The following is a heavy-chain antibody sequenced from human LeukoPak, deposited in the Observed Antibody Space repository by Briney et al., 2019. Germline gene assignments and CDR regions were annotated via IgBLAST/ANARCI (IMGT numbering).Heavy chain of an antibody. D-gene: IGHD6-13*01. J-gene: IGHJ3*02. CDR1: GGTFSSYA. CDR3: ATPLIAAAVSDAFDI. CDR2: IIPIFGTA. V-gene: IGHV1-69*05. Sequence: SVKVSCKASGGTFSSYAISWVRQAPGQGLEWMGGIIPIFGTANYAQKFQGRVTMTRNASISTAYMELSSLRSEDTAVYYCATPLIAAAVSDAFDIWGQGTMVTVSS.